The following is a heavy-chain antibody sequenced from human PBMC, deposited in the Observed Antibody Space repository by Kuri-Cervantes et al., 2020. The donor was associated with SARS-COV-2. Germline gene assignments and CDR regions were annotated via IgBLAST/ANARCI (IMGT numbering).Heavy chain of an antibody. Sequence: GESLKISCAASGFTFSSYAMHWVRQAPGKGLEWVAVISYDGSDKYYADSVKGRFTISRDNSKNTLYLQMNSLRAEDTAVYYCARVVGYSSSWYYFDYWGQGTLVTVSS. CDR2: ISYDGSDK. D-gene: IGHD6-13*01. CDR3: ARVVGYSSSWYYFDY. CDR1: GFTFSSYA. V-gene: IGHV3-30*14. J-gene: IGHJ4*02.